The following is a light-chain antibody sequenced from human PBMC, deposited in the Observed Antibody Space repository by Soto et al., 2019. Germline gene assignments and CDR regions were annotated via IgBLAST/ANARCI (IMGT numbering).Light chain of an antibody. CDR2: SNN. CDR3: ASWDDRLGAVI. V-gene: IGLV1-47*02. CDR1: SSNIGGTNY. Sequence: VLTQPPSASGTPGQRVFISCSGSSSNIGGTNYAYWYQQLPGAAPKLLMHSNNLRPSGVPERISGSKSGTSASLAISGLRSEDEAVYYCASWDDRLGAVIFGGGTKLTVL. J-gene: IGLJ2*01.